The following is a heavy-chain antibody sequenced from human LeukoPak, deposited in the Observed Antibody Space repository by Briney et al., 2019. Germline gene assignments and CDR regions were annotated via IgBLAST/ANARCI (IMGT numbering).Heavy chain of an antibody. V-gene: IGHV3-23*01. J-gene: IGHJ4*02. CDR1: GFTFSSYA. Sequence: GGSLRLSCAASGFTFSSYAMSWVGQAPGKGLEWVSAISGSGGSTYYADSVKGRFTISRDNSKNTLYLQMNSLRAEDTAVYYCAKDMSHYYYDSSGYYLAAPSLDYWGQGTLVTVSS. CDR3: AKDMSHYYYDSSGYYLAAPSLDY. CDR2: ISGSGGST. D-gene: IGHD3-22*01.